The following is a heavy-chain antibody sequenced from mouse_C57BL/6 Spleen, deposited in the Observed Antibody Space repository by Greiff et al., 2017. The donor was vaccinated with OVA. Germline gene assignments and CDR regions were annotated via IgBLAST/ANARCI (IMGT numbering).Heavy chain of an antibody. D-gene: IGHD1-1*01. Sequence: QVQLQQPGAELVRPGTSVKLSCKASGYTFTSYWMHWVKQRPGQGLEWIGVIDPSDSYTNYNQKFKGKATLTVDTSSSTAYMQLSSLTSEDAAVYYCARGGVLRFYAMDYWGQGTSVTVSS. J-gene: IGHJ4*01. CDR2: IDPSDSYT. CDR1: GYTFTSYW. CDR3: ARGGVLRFYAMDY. V-gene: IGHV1-59*01.